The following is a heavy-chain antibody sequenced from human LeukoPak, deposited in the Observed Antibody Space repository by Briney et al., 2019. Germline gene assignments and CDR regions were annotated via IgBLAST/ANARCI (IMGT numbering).Heavy chain of an antibody. CDR2: IFYTGKT. J-gene: IGHJ4*02. CDR1: GGSVYTSDYY. CDR3: ARVFDS. V-gene: IGHV4-39*07. Sequence: SETLSLTCTVSGGSVYTSDYYWGWVRQPPGKGPEWIGDIFYTGKTNYTPSLKSRVSISIDTSKNQFSLKLTSVTAADTAVYYCARVFDSWGQGTLVTVSS.